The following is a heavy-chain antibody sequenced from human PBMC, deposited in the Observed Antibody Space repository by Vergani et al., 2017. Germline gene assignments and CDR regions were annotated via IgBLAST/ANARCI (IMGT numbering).Heavy chain of an antibody. CDR1: GYSFTSYW. Sequence: EVQLVQSGAEVKKPGESLKISCKGSGYSFTSYWIGWVRQMPGKGLEWMGIIYPGDSDTRYSPSFQGQVTISADKSISTAYLQWGSLKASDTAMYDCARQQCSSTSCPGVPDYWGQGTLVTVSS. D-gene: IGHD2-2*01. V-gene: IGHV5-51*01. CDR2: IYPGDSDT. CDR3: ARQQCSSTSCPGVPDY. J-gene: IGHJ4*02.